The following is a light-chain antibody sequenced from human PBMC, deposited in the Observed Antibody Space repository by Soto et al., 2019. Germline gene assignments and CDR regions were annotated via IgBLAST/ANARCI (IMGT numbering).Light chain of an antibody. V-gene: IGLV2-14*01. CDR1: SSDVGNYNY. J-gene: IGLJ2*01. Sequence: QSALTQPASVSGPPGQSITISCTGTSSDVGNYNYVSWYLQHPGKAPKLIIFDVSNRPSGVSDRFSGSKSGNTASLTISGLQAEDEADYYCSSYASSGTLFGGGTKLTVL. CDR3: SSYASSGTL. CDR2: DVS.